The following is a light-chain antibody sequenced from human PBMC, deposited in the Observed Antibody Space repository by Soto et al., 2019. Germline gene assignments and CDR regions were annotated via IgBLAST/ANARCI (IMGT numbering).Light chain of an antibody. J-gene: IGLJ1*01. V-gene: IGLV2-8*01. CDR1: SSDVGGYNY. CDR3: SSYAGSNYV. Sequence: QSALTQPPSASGSPGQSVTISCTGTSSDVGGYNYVSWYQQHPGKAPKLIIYEVSQRPSGVPDRFSGSKSGNTASLTVSGLQAEDEADYYCSSYAGSNYVFGTGTKVT. CDR2: EVS.